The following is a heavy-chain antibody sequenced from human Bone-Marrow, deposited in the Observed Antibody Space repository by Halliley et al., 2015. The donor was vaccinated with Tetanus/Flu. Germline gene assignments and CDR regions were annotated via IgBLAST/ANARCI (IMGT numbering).Heavy chain of an antibody. J-gene: IGHJ5*02. CDR2: IDSSGST. D-gene: IGHD6-19*01. CDR3: ARLGLEYSSGWPNWFDP. V-gene: IGHV4-30-4*05. Sequence: SIDSSGSTPYHPSLKSRLTISADTSKNHFLLKLSFVPAADTAVYYCARLGLEYSSGWPNWFDPWGQGTLVPVSS.